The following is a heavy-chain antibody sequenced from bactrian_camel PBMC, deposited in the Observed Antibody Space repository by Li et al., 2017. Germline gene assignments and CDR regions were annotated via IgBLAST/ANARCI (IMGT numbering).Heavy chain of an antibody. CDR1: GITFSSYA. V-gene: IGHV3S40*01. CDR3: AARPQGFWSKGNCNY. CDR2: LNSGGDRI. Sequence: DVLLVESGGGLVQPGGSLRLSCAASGITFSSYAMSWVRQAPGKGLEWASALNSGGDRIYYSDSVKGRFTISQDHAKNVLYLQMNNLKTEDTAVYYCAARPQGFWSKGNCNYWGQGTQVTVS. J-gene: IGHJ4*01. D-gene: IGHD8*01.